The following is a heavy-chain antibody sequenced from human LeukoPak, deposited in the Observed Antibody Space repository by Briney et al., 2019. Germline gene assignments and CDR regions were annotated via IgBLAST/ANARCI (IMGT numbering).Heavy chain of an antibody. Sequence: GGSLRVSCEASGFTFSSDGMSCVRQAPGKGLEWVSVIGGGGATTYYADSVKGRFTIPRDNSKNTLDLQMNSLRAEDTAVYYCAKGSSQFHYWGQRTPVTVSS. CDR3: AKGSSQFHY. J-gene: IGHJ4*02. CDR2: IGGGGATT. V-gene: IGHV3-23*01. CDR1: GFTFSSDG. D-gene: IGHD3-16*02.